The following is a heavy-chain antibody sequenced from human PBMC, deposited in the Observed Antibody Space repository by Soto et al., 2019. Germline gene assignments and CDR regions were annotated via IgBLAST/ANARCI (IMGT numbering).Heavy chain of an antibody. CDR1: GGTFSSYA. CDR3: ARVGHEGPFSIARAAAGTAYYYYYYGMDV. CDR2: IIPIFGTA. D-gene: IGHD6-13*01. J-gene: IGHJ6*02. V-gene: IGHV1-69*13. Sequence: GASVKVSCTASGGTFSSYAISWVRQAPGQGLEWMGGIIPIFGTANYAQKFQGRVTITADESTSTAYMELSSLRSEDTAVYYCARVGHEGPFSIARAAAGTAYYYYYYGMDVWGQGTTVTVSS.